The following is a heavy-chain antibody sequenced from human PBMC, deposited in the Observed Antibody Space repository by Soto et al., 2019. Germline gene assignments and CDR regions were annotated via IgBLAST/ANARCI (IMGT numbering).Heavy chain of an antibody. CDR3: ARDSLTGNYFDP. V-gene: IGHV4-30-2*01. CDR1: GGSISSGGYY. D-gene: IGHD1-7*01. J-gene: IGHJ5*02. CDR2: IYHSGYT. Sequence: SETLSLTCTVSGGSISSGGYYWSWIRQHPGKGLEWIGYIYHSGYTSYNPSLKNRVTISVDKSKNQFSLTLSFVTAADTAVYYCARDSLTGNYFDPWGQGTLVTVSS.